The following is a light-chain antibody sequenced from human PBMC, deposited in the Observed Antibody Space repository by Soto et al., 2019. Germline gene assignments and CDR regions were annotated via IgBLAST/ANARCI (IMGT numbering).Light chain of an antibody. J-gene: IGKJ4*01. V-gene: IGKV3-20*01. CDR2: GAS. CDR3: QQYGSSPPALT. Sequence: EIVLTQSPGTLSLSPGERATLSCRASQSVSSSYLAWYQQKPGQAPRLLIYGASSRATGIPDRFSGSGSGTVFTLTIIRLEPEDFAVYYCQQYGSSPPALTFGGGTKVDI. CDR1: QSVSSSY.